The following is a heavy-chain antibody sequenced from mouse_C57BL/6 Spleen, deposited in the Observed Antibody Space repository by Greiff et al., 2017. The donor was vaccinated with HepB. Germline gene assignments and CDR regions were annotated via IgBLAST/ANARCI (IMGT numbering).Heavy chain of an antibody. CDR1: GYAFSSSW. CDR3: ARGSSYNAMDY. V-gene: IGHV1-82*01. Sequence: VQLQQSGPELVKPGASVKISCKASGYAFSSSWMNWVKQRPGKGLEWIGRIYPGDGDTNYNGKFKGKATLTADKSSSTAYMQLSSLTSEDSAVYCCARGSSYNAMDYWGQGTSVTVSS. D-gene: IGHD1-1*01. J-gene: IGHJ4*01. CDR2: IYPGDGDT.